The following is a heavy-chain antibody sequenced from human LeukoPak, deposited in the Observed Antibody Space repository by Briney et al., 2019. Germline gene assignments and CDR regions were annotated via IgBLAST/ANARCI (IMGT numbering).Heavy chain of an antibody. D-gene: IGHD2-2*01. Sequence: ASVKVSFKASGYTFTIYDINWVRQAPGQGLEWMGWKNPNSGRTGFAQKFQGRLTITTNTSISTAYMELSSLTYEDTAVYYCARGPVSTHGMDVWGQGTTVTVSS. CDR2: KNPNSGRT. CDR3: ARGPVSTHGMDV. J-gene: IGHJ6*02. V-gene: IGHV1-8*01. CDR1: GYTFTIYD.